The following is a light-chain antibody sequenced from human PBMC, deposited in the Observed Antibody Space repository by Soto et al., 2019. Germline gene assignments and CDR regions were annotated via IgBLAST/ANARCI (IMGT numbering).Light chain of an antibody. J-gene: IGKJ1*01. CDR2: DAS. CDR3: RTDNNWPPWT. V-gene: IGKV3-11*01. CDR1: QSVSRY. Sequence: SELTQPPATLSLSPGERATLSCRASQSVSRYLAWYQQKPGQAPRLLIYDASNRAIGIPARFSGSGSRTEFTLTISCLQSEDFAIYYCRTDNNWPPWTFGQLTKVDVK.